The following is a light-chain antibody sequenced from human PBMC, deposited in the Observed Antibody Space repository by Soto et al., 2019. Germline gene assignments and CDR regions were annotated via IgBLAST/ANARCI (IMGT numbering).Light chain of an antibody. CDR3: HTYETTLSGGSV. J-gene: IGLJ1*01. V-gene: IGLV1-40*01. CDR2: GNN. CDR1: SSNIGAGFD. Sequence: QSALTQSPSVSGAPGQSVSISCTGTSSNIGAGFDVPWYQQLPATAPKLLIYGNNNRPSGVPSRFSGSKSGTSASLAITGVQAEDEADDYCHTYETTLSGGSVFGTGTKLTVL.